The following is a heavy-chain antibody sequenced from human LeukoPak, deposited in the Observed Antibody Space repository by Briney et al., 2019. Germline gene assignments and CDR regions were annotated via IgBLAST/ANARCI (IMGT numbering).Heavy chain of an antibody. D-gene: IGHD6-19*01. CDR3: AGGGESSGWYAGDY. CDR1: GGSISSYY. J-gene: IGHJ4*02. CDR2: IYYSGST. V-gene: IGHV4-59*08. Sequence: SETLSLTCTVSGGSISSYYWSWIRQPAGKGLEWIGYIYYSGSTNYNPSLKSRVTISVDTPTNQFSLKLSSVTAADTAVCYCAGGGESSGWYAGDYWGQGTLVTVSS.